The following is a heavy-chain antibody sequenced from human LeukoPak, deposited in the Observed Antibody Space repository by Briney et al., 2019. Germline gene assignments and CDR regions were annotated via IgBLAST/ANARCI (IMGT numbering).Heavy chain of an antibody. Sequence: ASVKVSCKASGYTFTSYYMHWVRQAPGQGLEWMVIINPSGGSTSYAQKFQGRVTMTRDTSTSTVYMELSSLRSEDTAVYYCATGSGPYYFDYWGQGTLVTVSS. V-gene: IGHV1-46*01. CDR1: GYTFTSYY. J-gene: IGHJ4*02. CDR2: INPSGGST. CDR3: ATGSGPYYFDY. D-gene: IGHD6-19*01.